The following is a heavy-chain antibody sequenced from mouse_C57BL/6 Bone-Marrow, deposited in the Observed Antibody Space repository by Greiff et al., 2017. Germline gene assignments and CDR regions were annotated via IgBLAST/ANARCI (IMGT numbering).Heavy chain of an antibody. D-gene: IGHD2-3*01. J-gene: IGHJ2*01. CDR3: ARVDGYFYYFDY. CDR1: GYTFTSYW. CDR2: IDPSDSET. V-gene: IGHV1-52*01. Sequence: VKLQQPGAELVRPGSSVKLSCKASGYTFTSYWMHWVKQRPIQGLEWIGNIDPSDSETHYNQKFKDKATLTVDKSSSTAYMQLSSLTSEDSAVYYCARVDGYFYYFDYWGQGTTLTVSS.